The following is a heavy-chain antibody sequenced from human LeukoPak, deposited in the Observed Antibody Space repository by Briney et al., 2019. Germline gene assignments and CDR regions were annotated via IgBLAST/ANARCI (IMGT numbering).Heavy chain of an antibody. V-gene: IGHV3-7*01. J-gene: IGHJ4*02. CDR1: GFTFSSYW. CDR3: ARDVTSGWYGGASFINY. Sequence: GGSLRLSCAASGFTFSSYWMSWVRQAPGKGLEWVANIKQDGSEKYYVDSVKGRFTISRDNAKNSLYLQMNSLRAEDTAVYYCARDVTSGWYGGASFINYWGQGTLVTVSS. CDR2: IKQDGSEK. D-gene: IGHD6-19*01.